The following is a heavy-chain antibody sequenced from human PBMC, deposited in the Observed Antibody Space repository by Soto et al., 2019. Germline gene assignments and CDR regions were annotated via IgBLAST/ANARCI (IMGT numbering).Heavy chain of an antibody. V-gene: IGHV3-30*03. CDR2: ITYDGFTQ. Sequence: QPGGSLRLSCAASGFTFSNDAMHWVRQAPGKGLEWVAVITYDGFTQNYADSVRGRFTVSRDNSKSTLSLQMNSLRPDDTAVYYCGRGPFSSSYIDYWGRGTLVTVSS. CDR3: GRGPFSSSYIDY. CDR1: GFTFSNDA. D-gene: IGHD6-6*01. J-gene: IGHJ4*02.